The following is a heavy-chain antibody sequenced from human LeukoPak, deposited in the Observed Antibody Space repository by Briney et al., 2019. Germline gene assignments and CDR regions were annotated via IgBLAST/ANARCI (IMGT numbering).Heavy chain of an antibody. D-gene: IGHD3-9*01. J-gene: IGHJ4*02. Sequence: PGGSLRLSCAASGFTFSSYEMNWVRQAPGKGLEWVSYISSDGVTKYYADSVKGRFTISRDNAKKSLYLQMSSLRAEDTAVYYCARDSSDILTGLTPLDYWGQGTLVTVSS. CDR2: ISSDGVTK. V-gene: IGHV3-48*03. CDR1: GFTFSSYE. CDR3: ARDSSDILTGLTPLDY.